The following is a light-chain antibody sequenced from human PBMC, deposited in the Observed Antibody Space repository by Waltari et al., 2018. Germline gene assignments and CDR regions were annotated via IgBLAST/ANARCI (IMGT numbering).Light chain of an antibody. J-gene: IGKJ4*01. V-gene: IGKV2D-29*01. CDR3: MQSIQLPLS. Sequence: IVMTQTPLSLSVTPGQPASISRTPSQSLLHSYGKTSLYWYLPKPGQPPQVLIHEASNRFSGVPDRFSGSGSGTDFTLTISRVEAEDVGVYFCMQSIQLPLSFGGGTKVEIK. CDR1: QSLLHSYGKTS. CDR2: EAS.